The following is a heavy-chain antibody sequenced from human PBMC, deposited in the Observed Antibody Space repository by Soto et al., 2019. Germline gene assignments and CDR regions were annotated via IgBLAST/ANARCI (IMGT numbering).Heavy chain of an antibody. CDR3: ARGIAAAGTGDYYYYYGMDV. V-gene: IGHV4-59*01. J-gene: IGHJ6*02. CDR2: IYYSGST. D-gene: IGHD6-13*01. Sequence: SETLSLTCTVSGGSISSYYWSWIRQPPGKGLEWIGYIYYSGSTNYNPSLKSRVTISVDTSKNQFSLKLSSVTAADTAVYYFARGIAAAGTGDYYYYYGMDVWGQGTTVTVSS. CDR1: GGSISSYY.